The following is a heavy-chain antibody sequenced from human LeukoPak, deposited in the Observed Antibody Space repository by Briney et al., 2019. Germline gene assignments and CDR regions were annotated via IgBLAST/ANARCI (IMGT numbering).Heavy chain of an antibody. CDR1: GGSFSGYY. D-gene: IGHD3-3*01. CDR2: INHSGST. Sequence: SETLSLTCAVYGGSFSGYYWSWIRQPPGKGLEWIGEINHSGSTNYKPSLKSRVTISVDTSKNQFSLKLSSVTAADTAVYYCARSPRITIFGVVRSYYYGMDVWGQGTTVTVSS. V-gene: IGHV4-34*01. CDR3: ARSPRITIFGVVRSYYYGMDV. J-gene: IGHJ6*02.